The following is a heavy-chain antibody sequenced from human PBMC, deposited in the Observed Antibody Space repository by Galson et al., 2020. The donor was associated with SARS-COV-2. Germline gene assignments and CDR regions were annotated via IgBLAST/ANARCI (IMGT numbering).Heavy chain of an antibody. CDR3: ARDAGTPRWQLVHYYYGMDV. CDR1: GGSISSGSYY. V-gene: IGHV4-61*02. Sequence: ETSETLSLTCAVSGGSISSGSYYWSWIRQPAGKGLEWIGRIYTSGSTNYNPSLKSRVTISVDTSKNQFSLKLSSVTAADTAVYYCARDAGTPRWQLVHYYYGMDVWGQGTTVTVSS. D-gene: IGHD6-6*01. CDR2: IYTSGST. J-gene: IGHJ6*02.